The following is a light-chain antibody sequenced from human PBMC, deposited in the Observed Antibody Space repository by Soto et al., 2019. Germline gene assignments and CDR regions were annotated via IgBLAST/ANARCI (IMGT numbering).Light chain of an antibody. V-gene: IGLV2-14*01. J-gene: IGLJ3*02. CDR2: EVS. CDR1: SSDVGLYNY. Sequence: QSALTQPASVSGSPGQSITISCTGTSSDVGLYNYVSWYQQHPGKAPKLMIYEVSHRPSGVSNRFSGSKSANTASLTISGLQVEDEADYYCSSYTSSNTWVFGGGTKLTVL. CDR3: SSYTSSNTWV.